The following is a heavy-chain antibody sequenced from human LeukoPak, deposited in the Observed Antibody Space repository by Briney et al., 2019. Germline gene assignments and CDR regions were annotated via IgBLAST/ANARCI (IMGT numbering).Heavy chain of an antibody. CDR2: INHSGST. Sequence: SETLSLTCAVYGGSFSGYFWSWIRQPPGKGLEWIGEINHSGSTNYNPSLKSRVTISVDTSKNQFSLKLSSVTAADTAVYYCARGRIAARNWFDPWGQGTLVTVSS. J-gene: IGHJ5*02. CDR1: GGSFSGYF. CDR3: ARGRIAARNWFDP. V-gene: IGHV4-34*01. D-gene: IGHD6-6*01.